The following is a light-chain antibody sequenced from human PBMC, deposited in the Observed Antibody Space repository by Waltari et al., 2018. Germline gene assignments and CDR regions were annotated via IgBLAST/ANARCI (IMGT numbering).Light chain of an antibody. Sequence: DVQLTQSPSFLSASVGDRVTVTCRASQGINNYVAWYQQKAGKDPKLLIYGVSILYSGVPSRFTGSGSGTECTLTHSSLQPEDFATYYCQQLNSYPQTYGGGTNVEIK. J-gene: IGKJ4*01. CDR2: GVS. V-gene: IGKV1-9*01. CDR1: QGINNY. CDR3: QQLNSYPQT.